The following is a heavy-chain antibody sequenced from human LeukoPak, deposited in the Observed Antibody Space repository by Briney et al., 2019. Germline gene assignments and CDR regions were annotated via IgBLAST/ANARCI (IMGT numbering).Heavy chain of an antibody. CDR3: ARDGLLDSSGYGV. CDR1: GFIFKKYW. CDR2: IKEDGSET. J-gene: IGHJ4*02. Sequence: PGGSLRLSCVASGFIFKKYWMNWVRQVPGKGLECLANIKEDGSETYYADSVKGRFTISRDNPKNLLFPQINSLRVEDTAVYYCARDGLLDSSGYGVWGQGTLVTVSS. V-gene: IGHV3-7*01. D-gene: IGHD3-22*01.